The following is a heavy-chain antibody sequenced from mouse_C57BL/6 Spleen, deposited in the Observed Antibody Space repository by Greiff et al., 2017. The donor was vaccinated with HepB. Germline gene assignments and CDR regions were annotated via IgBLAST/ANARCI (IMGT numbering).Heavy chain of an antibody. J-gene: IGHJ3*01. CDR3: ARERFYYGSRGTGRGFAY. V-gene: IGHV1-9*01. D-gene: IGHD1-1*01. CDR2: ILPGSGST. CDR1: GYTFTGYW. Sequence: VQLQQSGAELMKPGASVKLSCKATGYTFTGYWIEWVKQRPGHGLEWIGEILPGSGSTNYNEKFKGKATFTADTSSNTAYMQLSSLTTEDSAIYDCARERFYYGSRGTGRGFAYWGQGTLVTVSA.